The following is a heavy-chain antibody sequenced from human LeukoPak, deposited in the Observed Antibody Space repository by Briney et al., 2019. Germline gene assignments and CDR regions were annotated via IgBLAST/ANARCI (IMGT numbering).Heavy chain of an antibody. CDR1: GFTLSNYG. D-gene: IGHD6-6*01. Sequence: GGSLRLSCAASGFTLSNYGMNWVRQAPGKGLEWVPYISSSRSAITYADSVKGRFTISRDNGKNSLYLQMNSLRVDDPAVYYCARGGAARPDYWGQGTLVTVSS. CDR2: ISSSRSAI. CDR3: ARGGAARPDY. J-gene: IGHJ4*02. V-gene: IGHV3-48*01.